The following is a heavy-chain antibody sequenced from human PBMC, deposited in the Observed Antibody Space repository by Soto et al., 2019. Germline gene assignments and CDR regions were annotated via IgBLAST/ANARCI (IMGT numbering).Heavy chain of an antibody. Sequence: ASVKVSCKASGYTFTNYGITWVRQAPGQGLEWMGWISAYNGNTNYARKLQDRVTMTTDTSTDTAYMELRSLRYDDTAVYYCARDVGFGDFRFDYWGQGTLVTVSS. CDR2: ISAYNGNT. D-gene: IGHD3-10*01. CDR3: ARDVGFGDFRFDY. J-gene: IGHJ4*02. CDR1: GYTFTNYG. V-gene: IGHV1-18*04.